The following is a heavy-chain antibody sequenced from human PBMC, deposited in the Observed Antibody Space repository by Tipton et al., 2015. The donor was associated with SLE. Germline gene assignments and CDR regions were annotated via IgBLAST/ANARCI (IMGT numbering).Heavy chain of an antibody. CDR2: IYYSGST. CDR3: ARQGGEWLFYYYGMDV. V-gene: IGHV4-59*08. D-gene: IGHD3-3*01. CDR1: GGSISSYY. J-gene: IGHJ6*02. Sequence: TLSLTCTVSGGSISSYYWSWIRQPPGKGLEWIGYIYYSGSTNYNPSLKSRVTISLDTSKNQFSLKLSSVTAADTAVYYCARQGGEWLFYYYGMDVWGQGTTVTVSS.